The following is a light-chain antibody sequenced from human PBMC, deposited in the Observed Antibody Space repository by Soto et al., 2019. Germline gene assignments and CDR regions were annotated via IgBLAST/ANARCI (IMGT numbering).Light chain of an antibody. CDR1: QSIGSD. CDR3: QQYNNWPPLP. CDR2: DAS. V-gene: IGKV3-15*01. J-gene: IGKJ5*01. Sequence: EIVMTQSPATLPVSXXXXXXXXXXXSQSIGSDLAWYQQRPGQAPRLLIYDASTRATDIPARFSGTGSGTDFTLTISSLQSEDFAVYYCQQYNNWPPLPFGQGTRLEI.